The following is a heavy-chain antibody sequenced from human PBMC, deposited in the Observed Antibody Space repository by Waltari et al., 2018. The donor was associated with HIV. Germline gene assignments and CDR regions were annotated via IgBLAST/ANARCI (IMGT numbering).Heavy chain of an antibody. D-gene: IGHD2-2*01. CDR2: ISYDGSKK. Sequence: VQLVDSGGGVVQPGSSLALPCTAAGCTFGYDAMPRVPQAPAKGLEWVAVISYDGSKKYYADTVKGRFTISRDNSKNTLYMQMNSLRAEDTAVYYCARDPQYCSSTSCSYYFDYWGQGTLVTVSS. CDR3: ARDPQYCSSTSCSYYFDY. V-gene: IGHV3-30-3*01. J-gene: IGHJ4*02. CDR1: GCTFGYDA.